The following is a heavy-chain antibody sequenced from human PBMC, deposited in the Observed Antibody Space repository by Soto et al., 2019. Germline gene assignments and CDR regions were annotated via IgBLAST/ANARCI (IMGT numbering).Heavy chain of an antibody. J-gene: IGHJ6*04. D-gene: IGHD2-2*01. Sequence: GKGLEWIGETNHRGTTNYNPSLKSRVTISVDTSKNQFSLKLSSVTAADTAVYYCSSVRIVPAAPIHYVTAVRGNGSTVTGSS. CDR3: SSVRIVPAAPIHYVTAV. V-gene: IGHV4-34*01. CDR2: TNHRGTT.